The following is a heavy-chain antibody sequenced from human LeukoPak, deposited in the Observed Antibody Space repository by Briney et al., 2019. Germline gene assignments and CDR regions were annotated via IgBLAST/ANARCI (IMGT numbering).Heavy chain of an antibody. J-gene: IGHJ4*02. CDR1: GGSISSSSYY. D-gene: IGHD3-22*01. CDR2: IYYSGST. V-gene: IGHV4-39*07. CDR3: ASLSSGYTIDY. Sequence: PSETLSLTCTVSGGSISSSSYYWGWIRQPPGKGLEWIGSIYYSGSTYYNPSLKSRVTISVDTSKNQFSLKLSSVTAADTAVYYCASLSSGYTIDYWGQGTLVTVSS.